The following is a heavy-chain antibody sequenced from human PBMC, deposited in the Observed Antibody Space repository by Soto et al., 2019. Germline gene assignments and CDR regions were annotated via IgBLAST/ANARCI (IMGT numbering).Heavy chain of an antibody. CDR2: INWNSGNI. CDR1: GFTFGDYA. Sequence: PGGSLRLSCAASGFTFGDYAMHWVRQGPGKGLEWVSGINWNSGNIGYADSVKGRFTISRDNAKNSLYLQMNSLRSEDTALYYCAKGKKKLYYDFWSGYYSHFDYWGPGTLVTVSS. V-gene: IGHV3-9*01. J-gene: IGHJ4*02. CDR3: AKGKKKLYYDFWSGYYSHFDY. D-gene: IGHD3-3*01.